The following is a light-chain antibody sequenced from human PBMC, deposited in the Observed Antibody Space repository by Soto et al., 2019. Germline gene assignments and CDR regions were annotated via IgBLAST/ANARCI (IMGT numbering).Light chain of an antibody. V-gene: IGKV1-39*01. CDR2: AAS. Sequence: IHMTPSPSSLSASLLSRFTITFRASQSISSYLNWYQQKPGKTPKLLIYAASSLQSGVPSRFSGSGSGTDFTLTISSPQPEDFATYYCQQSYSTPITFGQGTRLENK. CDR1: QSISSY. CDR3: QQSYSTPIT. J-gene: IGKJ5*01.